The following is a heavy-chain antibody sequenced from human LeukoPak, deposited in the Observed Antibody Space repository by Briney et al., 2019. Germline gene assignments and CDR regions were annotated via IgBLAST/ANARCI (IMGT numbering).Heavy chain of an antibody. CDR3: ASSKVMDYGAHTWALDI. J-gene: IGHJ3*02. CDR2: IKQDGSEK. D-gene: IGHD4-17*01. Sequence: GGSLRLSCAASGSTFSRSRMSWVRQAPGKGLEWVANIKQDGSEKYYVDSVKGRFTISRDNAKNSLYLQMNSLRAEDTAVYYCASSKVMDYGAHTWALDIWGQGTMVTVSS. V-gene: IGHV3-7*01. CDR1: GSTFSRSR.